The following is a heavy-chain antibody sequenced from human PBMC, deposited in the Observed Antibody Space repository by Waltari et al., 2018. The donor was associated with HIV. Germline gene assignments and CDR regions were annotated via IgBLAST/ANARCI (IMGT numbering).Heavy chain of an antibody. D-gene: IGHD1-26*01. J-gene: IGHJ4*02. Sequence: QCACQVRPPGPSVTHPSRVSAARFTSFYLYSFRRVPGQGREWLGRINPDSGDTRYSQTFQKRVTMTRDTSSASAYMELTRLTSADAAMYFCARGEDVSLTHLPPGFRLEFWGRGSLVTVSS. CDR1: AARFTSFY. CDR3: ARGEDVSLTHLPPGFRLEF. CDR2: INPDSGDT. V-gene: IGHV1-2*06.